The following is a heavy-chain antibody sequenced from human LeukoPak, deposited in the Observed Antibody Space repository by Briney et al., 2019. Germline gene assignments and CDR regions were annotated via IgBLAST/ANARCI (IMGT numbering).Heavy chain of an antibody. CDR2: ISGSGGRT. Sequence: GGSLRLSCAASGFTFTTYAMTWVRQAPRKGPEWVSSISGSGGRTYYADSLKGRFTISRDNSKNTLYLQMNSLRAEDTAVYSCAIGPPYGGYSDWGQGTLVTVSS. CDR3: AIGPPYGGYSD. D-gene: IGHD5-12*01. CDR1: GFTFTTYA. J-gene: IGHJ4*02. V-gene: IGHV3-23*01.